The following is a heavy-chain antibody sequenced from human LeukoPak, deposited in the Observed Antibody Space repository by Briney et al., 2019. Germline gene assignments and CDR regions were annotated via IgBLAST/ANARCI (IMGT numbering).Heavy chain of an antibody. Sequence: PSETLSLTRTVSGGSISSSIYYWGWNRQPPGKGPEWIGSIYYSGTTYYNPSLKSRVTISVDTSNNQFSLKLPSVTAADTSMYYCVTSYGSSWLRFDYWGQGTLVTVSS. CDR1: GGSISSSIYY. J-gene: IGHJ4*02. CDR2: IYYSGTT. V-gene: IGHV4-39*01. D-gene: IGHD6-13*01. CDR3: VTSYGSSWLRFDY.